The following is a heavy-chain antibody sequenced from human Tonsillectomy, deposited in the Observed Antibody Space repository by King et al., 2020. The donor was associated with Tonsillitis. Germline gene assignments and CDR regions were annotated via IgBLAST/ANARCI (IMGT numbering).Heavy chain of an antibody. J-gene: IGHJ4*02. CDR3: AREGGWYYGSGSYPFDY. V-gene: IGHV3-33*08. Sequence: VQLVESGGGVVQPGRSLRLSCAASGFTFISYGMHWVRQAPGKGREWVAVIWYDGSNKYYAVSVKGKFTISRDKSKKTLYLQMNRLRAEDTAVYYCAREGGWYYGSGSYPFDYWGQGTLVTVSS. CDR1: GFTFISYG. CDR2: IWYDGSNK. D-gene: IGHD3-10*01.